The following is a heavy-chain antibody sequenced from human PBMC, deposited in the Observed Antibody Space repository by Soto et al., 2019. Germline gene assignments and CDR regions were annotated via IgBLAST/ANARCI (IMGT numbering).Heavy chain of an antibody. V-gene: IGHV4-59*01. D-gene: IGHD6-19*01. J-gene: IGHJ4*02. CDR3: ARAGYSSGWYDY. Sequence: SETLSLTCTVSGGSISSYYWSWIRQPPGKGLEWIGYIYYSGSTNYNPSLKSRVTISVETSKNQFSLKLSSVTAADAAVYYCARAGYSSGWYDYWGQGTLVTVSS. CDR1: GGSISSYY. CDR2: IYYSGST.